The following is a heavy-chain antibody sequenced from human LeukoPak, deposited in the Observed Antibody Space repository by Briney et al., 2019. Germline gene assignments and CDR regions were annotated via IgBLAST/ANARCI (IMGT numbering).Heavy chain of an antibody. CDR2: IIPILGIA. CDR3: AREQIIVAAIYFDY. V-gene: IGHV1-69*04. Sequence: ASVKVSCKASGGTFSSYAINWVRQAPGQGLEWMGRIIPILGIANYAQKFQGRVTITADKSTSTAYMELSSLRSEDTAVYYCAREQIIVAAIYFDYWGQGTLVTVSS. J-gene: IGHJ4*02. D-gene: IGHD2-2*02. CDR1: GGTFSSYA.